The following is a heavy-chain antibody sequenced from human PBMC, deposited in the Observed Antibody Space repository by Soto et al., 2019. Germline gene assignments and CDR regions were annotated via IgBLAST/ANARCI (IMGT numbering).Heavy chain of an antibody. J-gene: IGHJ4*02. CDR3: ALIAVAGTLGKDFDY. CDR2: ISAYNGNT. CDR1: GYTFTSYG. Sequence: ASVKVSCKASGYTFTSYGISWVRQAPGQGLEWMGWISAYNGNTNYAQKLQGRVTMTTDTSTSTAYMELRSLRSDDTAVYYCALIAVAGTLGKDFDYWGQGTLVTVSS. D-gene: IGHD6-19*01. V-gene: IGHV1-18*01.